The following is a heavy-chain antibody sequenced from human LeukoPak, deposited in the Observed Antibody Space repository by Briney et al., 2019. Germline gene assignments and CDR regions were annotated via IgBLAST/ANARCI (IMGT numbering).Heavy chain of an antibody. V-gene: IGHV4-39*07. Sequence: SETLSLTCTVSGGSVSSSGYYWGWIRQPPGKGLEWIGNIYYSGSTYYNPSLKSRVTISVDTSRNQFSLKLNSVTAADTAVYYCARFLGYSYGLGFDYWGQGTLVTVSS. CDR1: GGSVSSSGYY. J-gene: IGHJ4*02. CDR3: ARFLGYSYGLGFDY. D-gene: IGHD5-18*01. CDR2: IYYSGST.